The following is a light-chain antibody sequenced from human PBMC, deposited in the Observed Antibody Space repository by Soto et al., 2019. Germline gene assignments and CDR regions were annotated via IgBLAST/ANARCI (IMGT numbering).Light chain of an antibody. Sequence: DIQMTQSPSSLSASVGDRVTITCQASQDISNYLNWYQQKPGKAPKLLIYDASNLETGVPSRFSGTGSGTDFTFTTSSLQPEDIATYYCQQYYNPSITFGQGTRLEIK. CDR1: QDISNY. CDR3: QQYYNPSIT. J-gene: IGKJ5*01. V-gene: IGKV1-33*01. CDR2: DAS.